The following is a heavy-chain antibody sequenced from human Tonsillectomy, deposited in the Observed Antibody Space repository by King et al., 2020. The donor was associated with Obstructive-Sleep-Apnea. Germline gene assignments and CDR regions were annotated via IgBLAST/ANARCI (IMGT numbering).Heavy chain of an antibody. D-gene: IGHD1-1*01. V-gene: IGHV3-30*02. CDR1: GFTFSSYG. CDR2: IRYDGWDK. J-gene: IGHJ3*02. Sequence: QLVQSGGGVVQPGGSLRLSCVASGFTFSSYGVHWVRQAPGKGLEWVAFIRYDGWDKYYADSVKGRFTISRDNSKNTLYLQMNSLRAEDTAVYYFAKEGTTGTTGSAFDIWGQGTMVTVSS. CDR3: AKEGTTGTTGSAFDI.